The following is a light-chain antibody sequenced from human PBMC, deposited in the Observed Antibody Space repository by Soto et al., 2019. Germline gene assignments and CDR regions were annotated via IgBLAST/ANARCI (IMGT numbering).Light chain of an antibody. Sequence: DIGLTQSPDSLAVSLGERATINCKSSQSVLYSSNNKNYLAWYQQKPGQPPKLLIYWASTRESGVPDRFSGSGSGTDFTLTISSLQAEDVAVYYCQQYYSPWTFGQGTKVEIK. CDR3: QQYYSPWT. CDR2: WAS. J-gene: IGKJ1*01. V-gene: IGKV4-1*01. CDR1: QSVLYSSNNKNY.